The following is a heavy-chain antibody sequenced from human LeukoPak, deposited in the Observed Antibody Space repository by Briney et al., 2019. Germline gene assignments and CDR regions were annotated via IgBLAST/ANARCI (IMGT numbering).Heavy chain of an antibody. CDR3: ARWLRGIADEDGVDV. CDR1: GFTFDDYA. D-gene: IGHD6-13*01. V-gene: IGHV3-9*01. J-gene: IGHJ6*02. Sequence: YPGRSLRLSCAASGFTFDDYAMHWVRQAPGKGLEWVSGISWNSGSIGYADSVKGRFTISRDNAKNSLYLQMNSLRAEDTAVYYCARWLRGIADEDGVDVWGQGTTVTVSS. CDR2: ISWNSGSI.